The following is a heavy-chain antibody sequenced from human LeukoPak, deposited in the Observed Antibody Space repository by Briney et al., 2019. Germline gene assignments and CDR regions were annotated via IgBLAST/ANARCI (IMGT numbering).Heavy chain of an antibody. V-gene: IGHV1-18*01. J-gene: IGHJ4*02. D-gene: IGHD3-22*01. CDR2: ISAYNGNT. Sequence: GASVRVSCKASGYTFTSYGISWVRQAPGQGLEWMGWISAYNGNTNYAQKLQGRVTMTTDTSTSTAYMVLRSLRSDDTAVYYCARALGTLSSGYYYYWGQGTLVTVSS. CDR1: GYTFTSYG. CDR3: ARALGTLSSGYYYY.